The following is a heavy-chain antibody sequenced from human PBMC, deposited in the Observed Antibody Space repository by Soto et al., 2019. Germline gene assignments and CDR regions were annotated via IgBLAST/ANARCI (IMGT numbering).Heavy chain of an antibody. V-gene: IGHV3-15*01. J-gene: IGHJ4*02. CDR2: IKSKTDGGTT. CDR1: GFTFSNAW. Sequence: GGSLRLSCAASGFTFSNAWMSWVRQAPGKGLEWVGRIKSKTDGGTTDYAAPVKGRFTISRDDSKNTLYLQMNSLKTEDTAVYYCTTGVVVVAARIFDYWGQGTLVTVSS. CDR3: TTGVVVVAARIFDY. D-gene: IGHD2-15*01.